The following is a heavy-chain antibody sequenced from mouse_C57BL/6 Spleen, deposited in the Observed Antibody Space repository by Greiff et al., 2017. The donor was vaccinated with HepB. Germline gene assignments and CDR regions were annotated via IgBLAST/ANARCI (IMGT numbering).Heavy chain of an antibody. D-gene: IGHD2-1*01. CDR3: ARIYYGLYWYFDV. CDR2: INPNNGGT. J-gene: IGHJ1*03. CDR1: GYTFTDYN. V-gene: IGHV1-22*01. Sequence: VQLQQSGPELVKPGASVKMSCKASGYTFTDYNMHWVKQRHGKSLEWIGYINPNNGGTSYNQKFKGKATLTVNKSSSTAYMELRSLTSEESAVYYCARIYYGLYWYFDVWGTGTTVTVSS.